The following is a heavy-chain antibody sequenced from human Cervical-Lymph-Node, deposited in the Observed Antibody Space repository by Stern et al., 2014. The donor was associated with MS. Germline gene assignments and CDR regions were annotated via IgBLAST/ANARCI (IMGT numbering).Heavy chain of an antibody. V-gene: IGHV2-5*02. CDR2: IYWDNDK. Sequence: ESGPTLVKPTQTLTLTCTFSGVSLTTDGVGVHWIRQPPGKALEWLAVIYWDNDKRYSPSLKTRLTITKDTSKKQVVLIMTNMDPVDTATYYCAHSTVTFDEAYGLDVWGQGTTVTVSS. CDR3: AHSTVTFDEAYGLDV. J-gene: IGHJ6*02. CDR1: GVSLTTDGVG. D-gene: IGHD4-17*01.